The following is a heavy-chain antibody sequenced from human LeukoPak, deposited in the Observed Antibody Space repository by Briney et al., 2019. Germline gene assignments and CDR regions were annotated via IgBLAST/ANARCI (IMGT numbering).Heavy chain of an antibody. V-gene: IGHV4-39*07. CDR1: GGSISSSSYY. Sequence: SETLSLTCTVSGGSISSSSYYWGWIRQPPGKGLEWIGSIYYSGSTYYNPSLKSRVTISVDTSKNQFSLKLSSVTAADTAVYYCASGRIAARRYYFGYWGQGTLVTVSS. CDR2: IYYSGST. J-gene: IGHJ4*02. CDR3: ASGRIAARRYYFGY. D-gene: IGHD6-6*01.